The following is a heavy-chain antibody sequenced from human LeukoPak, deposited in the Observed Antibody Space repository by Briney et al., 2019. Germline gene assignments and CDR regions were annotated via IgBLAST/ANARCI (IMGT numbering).Heavy chain of an antibody. Sequence: PGRSLRLSCAASGFTFSSYAMHWVRQAPGKGLEWVAVISYDGSNKYYADSVKGRSTISRDNSKNTLYLQMNSLRAEDTAVYYCARDSNVVVVVAATPGYFDYWGQGTLVTVSS. D-gene: IGHD2-15*01. CDR1: GFTFSSYA. V-gene: IGHV3-30-3*01. J-gene: IGHJ4*02. CDR3: ARDSNVVVVVAATPGYFDY. CDR2: ISYDGSNK.